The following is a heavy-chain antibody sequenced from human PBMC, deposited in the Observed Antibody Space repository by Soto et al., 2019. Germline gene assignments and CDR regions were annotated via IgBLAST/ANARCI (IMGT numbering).Heavy chain of an antibody. V-gene: IGHV4-30-4*01. D-gene: IGHD3-10*01. J-gene: IGHJ3*02. Sequence: SETLSLTCTVSGGSISSGDYYWSWLRQPPGKGLEWIGYIYYSGSTYYNPSLKSRVTISVDTSKNQFSLKLSSVTAADTAVYYCARETMVRGVMPGAFDIWGQGTMVTVSS. CDR1: GGSISSGDYY. CDR3: ARETMVRGVMPGAFDI. CDR2: IYYSGST.